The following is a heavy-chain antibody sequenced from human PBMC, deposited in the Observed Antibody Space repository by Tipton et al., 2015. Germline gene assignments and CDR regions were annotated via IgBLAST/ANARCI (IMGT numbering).Heavy chain of an antibody. CDR2: IYHSGST. CDR3: ARVRFGPQRIVLKTAYYYVMDV. CDR1: GFTFSGGW. V-gene: IGHV4-34*01. J-gene: IGHJ6*02. D-gene: IGHD3-22*01. Sequence: LRLSCAASGFTFSGGWMSWVRQSPGKGLEWIGEIYHSGSTNYNPSLKSRVTISVDTSKNQFSLKLSSVTAADTAVYYCARVRFGPQRIVLKTAYYYVMDVWGQGTTVTVSS.